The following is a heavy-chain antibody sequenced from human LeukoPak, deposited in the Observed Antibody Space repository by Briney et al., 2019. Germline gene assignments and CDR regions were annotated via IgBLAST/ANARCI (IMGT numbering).Heavy chain of an antibody. CDR2: INPNSGGT. J-gene: IGHJ5*02. CDR3: ARGPSSWPLNWFDP. D-gene: IGHD6-13*01. Sequence: ASVKVSCKASGYTFTGYYMHWVRQAPGQGLEWMGWINPNSGGTNYAQKFQGRVTMTRDTSISTAYMELRSLRSDDTAVYYCARGPSSWPLNWFDPWGQGTLVTVSS. CDR1: GYTFTGYY. V-gene: IGHV1-2*02.